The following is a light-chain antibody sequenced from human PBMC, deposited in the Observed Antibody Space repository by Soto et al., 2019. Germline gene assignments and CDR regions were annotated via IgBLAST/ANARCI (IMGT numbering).Light chain of an antibody. CDR2: EVS. CDR3: SSYTSSSTVV. Sequence: QSVLTQPASVSGSPGQSITISCTGTSSDVGGYKYVSWYQQHPGKAPKSMIYEVSNRPSGVSNRFSGSKSGNTASLTISGLQAEDEADYYCSSYTSSSTVVFGGGTKLTVL. V-gene: IGLV2-14*01. CDR1: SSDVGGYKY. J-gene: IGLJ2*01.